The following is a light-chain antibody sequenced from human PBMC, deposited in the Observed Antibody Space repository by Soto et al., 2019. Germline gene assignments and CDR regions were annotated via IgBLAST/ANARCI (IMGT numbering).Light chain of an antibody. Sequence: EIELTQSPGTLSSSPGERATLSCRASQSVSSSFLAWYQQKPDQAPRLLIYGASSRATGIPDRLSGSGSGTDFSLTISRLELEVFAVYFCQQFIGSPYTFGQGTKRESK. V-gene: IGKV3-20*01. CDR3: QQFIGSPYT. CDR1: QSVSSSF. CDR2: GAS. J-gene: IGKJ2*01.